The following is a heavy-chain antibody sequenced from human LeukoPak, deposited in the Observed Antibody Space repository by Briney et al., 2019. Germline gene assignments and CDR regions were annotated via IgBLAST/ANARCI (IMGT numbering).Heavy chain of an antibody. J-gene: IGHJ4*02. Sequence: GGSLRLSCVASGFSFRKYSMSWVRQAPGQGLEWVSSITGREGNTYAADSVKGRFTISRDSPEDTLDLQMDSLRAEDTAIYYCARTSNPWELSVYFDYWGQGTLVTVSS. CDR2: ITGREGNT. V-gene: IGHV3-23*01. CDR1: GFSFRKYS. CDR3: ARTSNPWELSVYFDY. D-gene: IGHD1-26*01.